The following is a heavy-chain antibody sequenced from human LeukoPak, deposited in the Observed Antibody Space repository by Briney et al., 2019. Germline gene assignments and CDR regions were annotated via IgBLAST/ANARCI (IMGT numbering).Heavy chain of an antibody. Sequence: GSLRLSCAASGFTFAEYTMHWVHQAPGKGLEWVSLISWNGARIHYGDSVKGRFTISRDNSKNSLYLQMNSLRTEDTALYYCVKDLVAASENVRGWYPMDYWGQGTLVTVSS. D-gene: IGHD6-19*01. CDR1: GFTFAEYT. CDR3: VKDLVAASENVRGWYPMDY. J-gene: IGHJ4*02. V-gene: IGHV3-43*01. CDR2: ISWNGARI.